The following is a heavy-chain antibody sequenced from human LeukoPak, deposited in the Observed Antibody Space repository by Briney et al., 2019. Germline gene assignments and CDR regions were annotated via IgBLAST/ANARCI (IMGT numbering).Heavy chain of an antibody. CDR3: ARMVARGDFDY. D-gene: IGHD2-15*01. Sequence: SETLSLTCTVSGGSISSYYWSWIRQPPGKGLEWIGYIYYSGSTNYNPSLKSRVTISVDTSKNQFSLKLSSVTAADTAVYYCARMVARGDFDYWGQGTLVTVSS. CDR1: GGSISSYY. V-gene: IGHV4-59*01. J-gene: IGHJ4*02. CDR2: IYYSGST.